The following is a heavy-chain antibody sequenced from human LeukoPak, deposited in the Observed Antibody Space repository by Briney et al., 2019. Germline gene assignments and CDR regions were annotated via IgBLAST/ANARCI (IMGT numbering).Heavy chain of an antibody. Sequence: ASVKVSCKASGYTFTSYYMHWVRQAPGQGLEWMGIINPSGGSTSYAQKFQGRVTMTRDMSTSTDYMELSSLRSEDTAVYYCARGGYYDSSGPIVAFDIWGQGTMVTVSS. CDR1: GYTFTSYY. D-gene: IGHD3-22*01. CDR2: INPSGGST. CDR3: ARGGYYDSSGPIVAFDI. J-gene: IGHJ3*02. V-gene: IGHV1-46*01.